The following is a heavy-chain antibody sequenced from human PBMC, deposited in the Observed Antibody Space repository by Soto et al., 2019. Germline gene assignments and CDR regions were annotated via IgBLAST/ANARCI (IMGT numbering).Heavy chain of an antibody. J-gene: IGHJ4*02. CDR2: IIPLLNST. Sequence: ASVKVSCQASGGTFRIYAIDWVRQAPGQGLEWMGGIIPLLNSTNYAQKFQGRVAITADESTSTAYMELSSLKSEDTAVCYCAHERGKFQLLHRFDYWGPGTLVTVSS. CDR1: GGTFRIYA. V-gene: IGHV1-69*13. D-gene: IGHD1-26*01. CDR3: AHERGKFQLLHRFDY.